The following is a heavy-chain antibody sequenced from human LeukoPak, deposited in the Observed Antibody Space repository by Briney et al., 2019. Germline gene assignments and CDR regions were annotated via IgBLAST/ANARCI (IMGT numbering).Heavy chain of an antibody. D-gene: IGHD6-19*01. J-gene: IGHJ3*02. CDR2: IRYDGSNK. CDR1: GFTFSSYW. CDR3: AKEASRGAMGTMLSIAVAGTRLRAFDI. V-gene: IGHV3-30*02. Sequence: PGGSLRLSCAASGFTFSSYWMSWVRQAPGKGLEWVAFIRYDGSNKYYADSVKGRFTISRDNSKNTLYLEMNSLRAEDTAVYYCAKEASRGAMGTMLSIAVAGTRLRAFDIWGQGTMVTVSS.